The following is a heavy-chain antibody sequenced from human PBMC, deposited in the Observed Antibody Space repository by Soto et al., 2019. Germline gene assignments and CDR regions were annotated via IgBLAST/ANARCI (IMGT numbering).Heavy chain of an antibody. J-gene: IGHJ2*01. CDR2: ISGSGEST. CDR1: GFTFGSYS. D-gene: IGHD3-10*01. Sequence: EMQLLDSGGGLVQPGGSLRLSCAASGFTFGSYSISWIRRPPGKGLEWVATISGSGESTYYADSVKGRFTISRDNSKTTLYLQMNSLRAEDTAVYHCAKGGEYWYFDLWGRGTLVTVSS. V-gene: IGHV3-23*01. CDR3: AKGGEYWYFDL.